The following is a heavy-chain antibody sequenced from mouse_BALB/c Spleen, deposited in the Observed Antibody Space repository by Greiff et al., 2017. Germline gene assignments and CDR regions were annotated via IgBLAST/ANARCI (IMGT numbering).Heavy chain of an antibody. CDR3: TSGENYGNFAY. Sequence: EVQGVESGTVLARPGASVKMSCKASGYTFTSYWMHWVKQRPGQGLEWIGAIYPGNSDTSYNQKFKGKAKLTAVTSTSTAYMELSSLTNEDSAVYYCTSGENYGNFAYWGQGTLVTVSA. CDR2: IYPGNSDT. J-gene: IGHJ3*01. CDR1: GYTFTSYW. V-gene: IGHV1-5*01. D-gene: IGHD2-1*01.